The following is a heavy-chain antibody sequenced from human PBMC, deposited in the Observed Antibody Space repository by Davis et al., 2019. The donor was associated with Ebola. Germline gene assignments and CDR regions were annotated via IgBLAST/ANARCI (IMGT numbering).Heavy chain of an antibody. CDR3: ARGLEPGDWFDP. V-gene: IGHV1-18*01. CDR2: ISAYNGNT. Sequence: AASVKVSCKASGYTFTSYGINWVRQAPGQGLEWMGWISAYNGNTNYAQNLQGRVTMTTDTSTSTAYMELRSLRSDDTAMYYCARGLEPGDWFDPWGQGTLVTVSS. D-gene: IGHD1-1*01. CDR1: GYTFTSYG. J-gene: IGHJ5*02.